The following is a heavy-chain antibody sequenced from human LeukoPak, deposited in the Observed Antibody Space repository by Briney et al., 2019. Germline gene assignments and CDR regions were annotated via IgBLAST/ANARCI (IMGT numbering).Heavy chain of an antibody. CDR3: AKDRRHYSSGCFQP. CDR2: IRRSGGST. V-gene: IGHV3-23*01. CDR1: GFTFSSYA. D-gene: IGHD6-19*01. J-gene: IGHJ5*02. Sequence: RGSLRLSCAASGFTFSSYAMSWVRQAPGKGLEWVSAIRRSGGSTYYADSVKGRFTISRDNSKNTLYLQMNSLIAEDTAVYYCAKDRRHYSSGCFQPWGQGTLVTVSS.